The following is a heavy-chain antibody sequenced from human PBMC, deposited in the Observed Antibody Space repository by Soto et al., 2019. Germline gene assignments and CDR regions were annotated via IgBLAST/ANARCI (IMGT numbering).Heavy chain of an antibody. D-gene: IGHD3-16*02. CDR3: ARVVLAITRGAFDA. CDR2: ISHSGTS. Sequence: QVQLQESGPGLVKPSGTLSLTCAVSGVSISSSHWWTWVRQSPGKGLEYIGEISHSGTSNSNPSLKRRVTLSVDKSKNHFSLTLTSVTAADTAVYYCARVVLAITRGAFDAWGQGTLVIVSS. J-gene: IGHJ3*01. V-gene: IGHV4-4*02. CDR1: GVSISSSHW.